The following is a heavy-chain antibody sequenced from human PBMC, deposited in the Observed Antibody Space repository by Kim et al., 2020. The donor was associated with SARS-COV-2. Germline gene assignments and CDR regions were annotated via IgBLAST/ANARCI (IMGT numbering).Heavy chain of an antibody. D-gene: IGHD6-13*01. CDR2: IKQDGSEK. Sequence: GGSLRLSCAASGFTFSSYWMSWVRQAPGKGLEWVANIKQDGSEKYDVYSVKGRFTISRDNAKNSLYLQMNSLRAEDTAVYYCARDGYSSSWYRARPYYYGMEVWGQGTPVTVSS. CDR1: GFTFSSYW. V-gene: IGHV3-7*01. CDR3: ARDGYSSSWYRARPYYYGMEV. J-gene: IGHJ6*02.